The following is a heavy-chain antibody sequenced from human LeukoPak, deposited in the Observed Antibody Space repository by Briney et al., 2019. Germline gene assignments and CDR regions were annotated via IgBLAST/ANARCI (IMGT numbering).Heavy chain of an antibody. CDR2: IKQDGSER. V-gene: IGHV3-7*01. CDR1: GFTFSRSW. Sequence: GGSLRLSCAASGFTFSRSWMSWVRQAPGKGLEWVANIKQDGSERHYVDSVKGRFTISRDNAKNSLFLQMNSLRAEDTAVYYCARALGYYYGSGSPPSAFDIWGQGTMVTVSS. J-gene: IGHJ3*02. D-gene: IGHD3-10*01. CDR3: ARALGYYYGSGSPPSAFDI.